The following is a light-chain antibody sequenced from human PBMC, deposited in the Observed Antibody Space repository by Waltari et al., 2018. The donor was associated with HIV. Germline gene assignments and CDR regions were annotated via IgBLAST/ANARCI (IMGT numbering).Light chain of an antibody. CDR1: RPNIGSTT. Sequence: QSVLTQPPSASGTPGQRVIISCSGNRPNIGSTTVNWYQQFSGAAPTLLIYSNKQRPSAVPDRFSGSKSGSAASLAISGLKSEDEADYHCATWDDALSGPVFGAGTKLTV. J-gene: IGLJ3*02. CDR2: SNK. V-gene: IGLV1-44*01. CDR3: ATWDDALSGPV.